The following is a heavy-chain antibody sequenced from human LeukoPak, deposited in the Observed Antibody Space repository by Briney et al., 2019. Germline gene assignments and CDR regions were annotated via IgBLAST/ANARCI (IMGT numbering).Heavy chain of an antibody. CDR1: GFTFDDYA. D-gene: IGHD1-26*01. J-gene: IGHJ4*02. V-gene: IGHV4-59*08. CDR3: VRYGGSYSLDY. Sequence: GSLRLSCAASGFTFDDYAMHWIRQPPGKGLEWIGYIIDNGNTNYNPSLKSRLTMSVDTSKNQFSLKLSSVTAADTAIYYCVRYGGSYSLDYWGQGTLVTVSS. CDR2: IIDNGNT.